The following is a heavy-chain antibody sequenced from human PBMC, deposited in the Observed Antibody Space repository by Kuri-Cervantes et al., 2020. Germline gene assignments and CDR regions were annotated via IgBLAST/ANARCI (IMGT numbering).Heavy chain of an antibody. CDR1: GFTFSSYA. CDR2: ISYDGSNK. V-gene: IGHV3-30-3*01. CDR3: AREGVAAAGYCYYGMDV. D-gene: IGHD6-13*01. J-gene: IGHJ6*02. Sequence: GESLKISCAAFGFTFSSYAMHWVRQAPGKGLEWVAVISYDGSNKYYADSGKGRFTISRDNSKNTLYLQMNSLRAEDTAVYYCAREGVAAAGYCYYGMDVWGQGTTVTVSS.